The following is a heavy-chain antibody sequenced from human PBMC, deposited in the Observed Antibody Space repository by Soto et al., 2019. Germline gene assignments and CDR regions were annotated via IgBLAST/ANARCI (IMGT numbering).Heavy chain of an antibody. V-gene: IGHV1-18*01. J-gene: IGHJ4*02. CDR3: ARDGDPPAYYFDY. CDR1: GYTFTSYG. D-gene: IGHD2-21*02. Sequence: QVQLVQSGAEVKKPGASVKVSCKPSGYTFTSYGISRVRQAPGQGLEWMGWISAYNGNTNYAQKLQGRVSMTTDTSTNTAYMELRSLRYDDTAVYYCARDGDPPAYYFDYWGQGTLVTVSS. CDR2: ISAYNGNT.